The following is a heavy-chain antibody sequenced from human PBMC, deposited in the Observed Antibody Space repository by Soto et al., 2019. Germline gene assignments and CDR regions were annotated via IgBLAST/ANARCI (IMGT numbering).Heavy chain of an antibody. D-gene: IGHD5-12*01. J-gene: IGHJ5*02. Sequence: SETLSLTCTVSGGSISSGGYYWSWVRQPPGKGLEWIGEIYHSGSTNYNPSLKSRVTISVDKSKNQFSLKLSSVTAADTAVYYCARDFGYDNNWFDPWGQGTLVTVSS. CDR1: GGSISSGGYY. V-gene: IGHV4-39*07. CDR3: ARDFGYDNNWFDP. CDR2: IYHSGST.